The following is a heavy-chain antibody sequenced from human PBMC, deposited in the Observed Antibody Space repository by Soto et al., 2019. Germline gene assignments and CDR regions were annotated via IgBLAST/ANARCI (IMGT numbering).Heavy chain of an antibody. CDR3: ARAGQYCTTGTCYPASMGV. CDR1: GFTVSSSY. V-gene: IGHV3-53*04. CDR2: FYSGGKT. J-gene: IGHJ6*04. D-gene: IGHD2-15*01. Sequence: EVQLVESGGGLVQPGGSLRLSCSASGFTVSSSYINWVRQAPGKGLEWVSTFYSGGKTYYADYVKGRFTISRHRSENTLYLQMNSRRSEDTAVYYCARAGQYCTTGTCYPASMGVWGEGTTVTVSS.